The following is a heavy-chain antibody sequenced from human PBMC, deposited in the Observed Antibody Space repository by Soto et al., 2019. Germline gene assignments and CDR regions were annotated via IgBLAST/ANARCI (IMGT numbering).Heavy chain of an antibody. J-gene: IGHJ6*02. V-gene: IGHV1-18*01. Sequence: ASVKVSCKASGYTFTSDGISWVRQAPGQGLEWMGWISAYNGNTNYAQKLQGRVTMTTDTSTSTAYMELRSLRSDDTAVCYCARDRRYQLPLYGMEVWGQGTTVNVSS. CDR1: GYTFTSDG. CDR2: ISAYNGNT. CDR3: ARDRRYQLPLYGMEV. D-gene: IGHD2-2*01.